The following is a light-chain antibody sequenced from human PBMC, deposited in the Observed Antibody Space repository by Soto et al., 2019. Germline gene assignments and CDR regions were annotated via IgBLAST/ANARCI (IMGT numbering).Light chain of an antibody. V-gene: IGLV2-14*01. J-gene: IGLJ3*02. CDR2: EVS. CDR3: SSYTISSTLV. Sequence: QSVLTQPASVSGSRGQSITISCTGTSSDVGYYDDVSWYQQLPGKAPKLMISEVSNRPSGVSNRFSGSKSGNTASLTISGLQTEDEADYYCSSYTISSTLVFGGGTKVTVL. CDR1: SSDVGYYDD.